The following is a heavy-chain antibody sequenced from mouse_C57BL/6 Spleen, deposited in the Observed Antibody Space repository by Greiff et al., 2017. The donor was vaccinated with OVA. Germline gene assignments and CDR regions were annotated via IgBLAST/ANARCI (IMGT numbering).Heavy chain of an antibody. J-gene: IGHJ2*01. D-gene: IGHD2-4*01. Sequence: VQLQQSGPELVKPGASVKISCKASGYSFTDYNMNWVKQSNGKSLEWIGVINPNYGTSSYNQKFKGKATLTVDQSSSTAYMPLSGQKTENSAVYYYAPQDYGGYWGQGTTLTVSS. CDR3: APQDYGGY. CDR2: INPNYGTS. CDR1: GYSFTDYN. V-gene: IGHV1-39*01.